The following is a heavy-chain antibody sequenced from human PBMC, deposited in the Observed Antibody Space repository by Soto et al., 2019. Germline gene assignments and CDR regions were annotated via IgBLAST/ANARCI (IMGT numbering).Heavy chain of an antibody. CDR2: IIPIFGTA. V-gene: IGHV1-69*01. D-gene: IGHD3-3*01. CDR1: GGTFSSYP. J-gene: IGHJ5*02. CDR3: ARGDYDFWSGYHRYNWFDP. Sequence: QVQLVQSGAEVKKPGSSVKVSCKASGGTFSSYPISWVRQAPGQGLEWMGGIIPIFGTANYAQKFQGRVTITADESTSTAYMELSSLRSEDTAVYYCARGDYDFWSGYHRYNWFDPWGQGTLVTVSS.